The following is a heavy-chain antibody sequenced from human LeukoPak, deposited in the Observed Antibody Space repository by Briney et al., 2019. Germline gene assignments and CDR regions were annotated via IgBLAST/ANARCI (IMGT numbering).Heavy chain of an antibody. CDR2: INAGNGNT. Sequence: GGSLRLSCAASGYTFTSYAMHWVRQAPGQRLEWMGWINAGNGNTKYSQEFQGRVTITRDTSASTAYMELSSLRSEDMAVYYCARGDCSGGSCYSNWGQGTLVTVSS. CDR3: ARGDCSGGSCYSN. D-gene: IGHD2-15*01. V-gene: IGHV1-3*03. CDR1: GYTFTSYA. J-gene: IGHJ4*02.